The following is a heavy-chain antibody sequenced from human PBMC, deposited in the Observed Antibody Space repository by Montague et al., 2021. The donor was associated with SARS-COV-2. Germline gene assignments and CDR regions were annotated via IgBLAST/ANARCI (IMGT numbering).Heavy chain of an antibody. CDR1: GFTFSSYS. CDR3: ARGIRITMVRGVTLDY. Sequence: SLRLSCAASGFTFSSYSMDWVRQAPGKGLEWVSSISSSSSSYIYYADSVKGRFTISRDNAKNSLYLRMNSLRAEGTAVYYCARGIRITMVRGVTLDYWGQGTLVTVSS. V-gene: IGHV3-21*01. J-gene: IGHJ4*02. D-gene: IGHD3-10*01. CDR2: ISSSSSSYI.